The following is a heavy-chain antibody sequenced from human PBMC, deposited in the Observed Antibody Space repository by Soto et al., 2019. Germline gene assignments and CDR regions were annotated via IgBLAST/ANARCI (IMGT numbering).Heavy chain of an antibody. D-gene: IGHD4-17*01. J-gene: IGHJ3*02. Sequence: TLSLTCTVSGGSISSSSYYWGWIRQPPGKGLEWIGSIYYSGSTYYNPSLKSRVTISVDTSKNQFSLKLSSVTAADTAVYYCARLTVTTGRGEGSDAFDIWGQGTMVTVSS. CDR2: IYYSGST. CDR3: ARLTVTTGRGEGSDAFDI. CDR1: GGSISSSSYY. V-gene: IGHV4-39*01.